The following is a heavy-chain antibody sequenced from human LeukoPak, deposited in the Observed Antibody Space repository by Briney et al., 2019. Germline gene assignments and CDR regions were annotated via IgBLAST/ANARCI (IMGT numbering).Heavy chain of an antibody. Sequence: SETLSLTCSVSGGSISSYYWSWIRQPPGKGLEWIGYIYYSGSTNYNPSLKSRVTISLDTSKSQFSLKLTSVTAADTAVYYCARAPIPYDRSRTDYRFDPWGQGTLVTVSS. CDR2: IYYSGST. D-gene: IGHD3-16*01. CDR3: ARAPIPYDRSRTDYRFDP. V-gene: IGHV4-59*01. CDR1: GGSISSYY. J-gene: IGHJ5*02.